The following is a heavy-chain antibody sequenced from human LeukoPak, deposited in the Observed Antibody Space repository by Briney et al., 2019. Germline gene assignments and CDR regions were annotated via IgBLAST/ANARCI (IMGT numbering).Heavy chain of an antibody. CDR2: IHPSDGDT. V-gene: IGHV1-46*01. J-gene: IGHJ4*02. Sequence: ASVKVSCKASGYTFTNSYMHWVRQAPGQGLEWMGLIHPSDGDTKYAQEFQDRVTMTRDTSTSTVYVELSSLRFEDTAVYYCATYTQSGAQGISDYWGQGTLVTVSS. D-gene: IGHD3-10*01. CDR1: GYTFTNSY. CDR3: ATYTQSGAQGISDY.